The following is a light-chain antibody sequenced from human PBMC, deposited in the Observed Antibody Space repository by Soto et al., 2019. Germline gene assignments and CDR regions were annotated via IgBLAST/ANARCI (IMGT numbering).Light chain of an antibody. CDR2: GAS. CDR1: QTRRRTY. V-gene: IGKV3-20*01. CDR3: HQYDNAPQT. J-gene: IGKJ2*01. Sequence: EIVLMQSPGTLSLSPGERTTLSCRASQTRRRTYIAWYQQKPGQAPRVLIYGASKRATGIPDRFSGSGSGTDFSLTISRLEPEDFAVHYCHQYDNAPQTYGQGTKVEIK.